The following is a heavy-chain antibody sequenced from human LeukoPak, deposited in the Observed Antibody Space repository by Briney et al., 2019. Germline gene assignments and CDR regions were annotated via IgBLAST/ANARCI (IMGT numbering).Heavy chain of an antibody. Sequence: SETLSLTCTVSGGSMSSGGYYWSWIRQHPGKGLEWIGYIYYSGSTFFNPSLKSRVIISVDTSQNQFSLELSSVTAADTAVYYCARLNRGVRMYRYYFDYWGHGSLVTVSS. D-gene: IGHD3-10*01. J-gene: IGHJ4*01. V-gene: IGHV4-31*03. CDR2: IYYSGST. CDR1: GGSMSSGGYY. CDR3: ARLNRGVRMYRYYFDY.